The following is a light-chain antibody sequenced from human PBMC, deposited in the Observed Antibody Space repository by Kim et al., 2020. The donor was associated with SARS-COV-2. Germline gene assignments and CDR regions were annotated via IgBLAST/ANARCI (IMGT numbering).Light chain of an antibody. J-gene: IGLJ1*01. V-gene: IGLV1-40*01. CDR1: SSNIGAGYE. CDR2: ANT. Sequence: RVNISCTGSSSNIGAGYEVHWYQQLPGTAPKLVIYANTNRPSGIPDRFSGSKSGTSASLAITGLLAADEADYYCQSYDSGLSGSVFGTGTKVTVL. CDR3: QSYDSGLSGSV.